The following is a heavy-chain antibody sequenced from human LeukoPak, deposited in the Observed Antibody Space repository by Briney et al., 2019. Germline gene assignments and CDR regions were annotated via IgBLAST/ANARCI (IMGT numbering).Heavy chain of an antibody. Sequence: PGGSLRLSCAASGFTFSSYSMNWVRQAPGKSLEWVSYISSSSSTIYYADSVKGRFTISRDNAKNSLYLQMNSLRDEDTAVYYCARVVLYYDFWSAYFHDWGQGTLVTVFS. D-gene: IGHD3-3*01. CDR3: ARVVLYYDFWSAYFHD. CDR1: GFTFSSYS. V-gene: IGHV3-48*02. CDR2: ISSSSSTI. J-gene: IGHJ4*02.